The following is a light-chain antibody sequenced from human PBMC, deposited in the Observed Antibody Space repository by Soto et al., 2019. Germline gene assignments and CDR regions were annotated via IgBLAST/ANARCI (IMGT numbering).Light chain of an antibody. Sequence: QSALTQPASMSGSPGQSITISCTGTSSDIGGYNFVSWYQQHPGKAPKLIIYDVTDRPSGVSDRFSGSKSGNTASLTISGLQAEDEADYYCPSFTSLSTLVLFGGGTKLTVL. V-gene: IGLV2-14*03. J-gene: IGLJ2*01. CDR1: SSDIGGYNF. CDR3: PSFTSLSTLVL. CDR2: DVT.